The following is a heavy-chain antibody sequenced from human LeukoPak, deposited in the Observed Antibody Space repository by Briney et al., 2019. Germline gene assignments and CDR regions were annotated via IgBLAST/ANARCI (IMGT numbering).Heavy chain of an antibody. V-gene: IGHV3-23*01. CDR1: GFTFNSYA. CDR3: AKDRNYYGSGSFYTYFDY. D-gene: IGHD3-10*01. J-gene: IGHJ4*02. Sequence: GGSLRLSCAASGFTFNSYAMSWVRQAPGKGLEWVSIISGSGGSTYNADSVKGRFTISRDNSKNTLYLQMNSLRAEDTAVYYCAKDRNYYGSGSFYTYFDYWGQGTLVTVSS. CDR2: ISGSGGST.